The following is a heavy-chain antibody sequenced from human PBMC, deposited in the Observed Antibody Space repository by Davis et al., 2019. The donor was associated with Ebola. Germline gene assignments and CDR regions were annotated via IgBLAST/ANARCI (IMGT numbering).Heavy chain of an antibody. D-gene: IGHD2-21*02. CDR1: GYIFSNYD. CDR2: MNPYSGNT. J-gene: IGHJ4*02. V-gene: IGHV1-8*01. CDR3: TRGYSPKCRTGDCVNDF. Sequence: ASVKVSCKASGYIFSNYDINWVRQARGQGLEWMGWMNPYSGNTEYVEKFKGRVTMTGNPSINTAYMDLSSLTTDDTAVYYCTRGYSPKCRTGDCVNDFWGQGTLVTVSS.